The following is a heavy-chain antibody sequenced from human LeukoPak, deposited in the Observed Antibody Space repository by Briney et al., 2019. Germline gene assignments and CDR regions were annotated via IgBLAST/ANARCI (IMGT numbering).Heavy chain of an antibody. CDR2: ISSSGSTI. V-gene: IGHV3-48*03. CDR3: ARTPEAARDYYYFYYYMDV. CDR1: GFTFSSYE. Sequence: AGGSLRLSCAASGFTFSSYEMNWVRQAPGKGLEWVSYISSSGSTIYYADSVKGRFTISRDNAKNSLYLQMNSLRAEDTAVYYCARTPEAARDYYYFYYYMDVWGKGTTVTVSS. D-gene: IGHD6-6*01. J-gene: IGHJ6*03.